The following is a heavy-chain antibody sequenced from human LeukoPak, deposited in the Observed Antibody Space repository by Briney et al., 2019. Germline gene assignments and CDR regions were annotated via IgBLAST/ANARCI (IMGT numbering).Heavy chain of an antibody. CDR3: ARQLSGEWLSRTPYDFDY. D-gene: IGHD3-3*01. Sequence: SETLSLTCTVSGGSISSSSYYWGWLRQPPGKGLVWIESIYYSRSTYYNPSLKSRVTISVDTSKNQFSLKLSSVTAADTAVYYCARQLSGEWLSRTPYDFDYWGQGTLVTVSS. J-gene: IGHJ4*02. CDR1: GGSISSSSYY. V-gene: IGHV4-39*01. CDR2: IYYSRST.